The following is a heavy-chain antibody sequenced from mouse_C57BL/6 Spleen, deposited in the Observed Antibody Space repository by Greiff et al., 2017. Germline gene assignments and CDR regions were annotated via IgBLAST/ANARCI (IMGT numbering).Heavy chain of an antibody. D-gene: IGHD1-1*01. CDR2: IWTGGGT. V-gene: IGHV2-9-1*01. CDR3: APHYYGSRNAMDY. Sequence: VKLMESGPGLVAPSQSLSITCTVSGFSLTSYAISWVRQPPGKGLEWLGVIWTGGGTNYNSALKSRLSISKDNSKSQVFLKMNSLQTDDTARYYCAPHYYGSRNAMDYWGQGTSVTGSS. J-gene: IGHJ4*01. CDR1: GFSLTSYA.